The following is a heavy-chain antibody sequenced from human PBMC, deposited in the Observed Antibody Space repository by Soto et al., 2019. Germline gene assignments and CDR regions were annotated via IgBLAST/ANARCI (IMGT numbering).Heavy chain of an antibody. D-gene: IGHD6-19*01. CDR2: VYYTGST. V-gene: IGHV4-59*01. J-gene: IGHJ4*02. Sequence: KTXETLSLTCSVSGGSISGSYWSWIRQSPGKGLEWLGYVYYTGSTNYSPSLRSRVSISVDTSKNEFSLRLSSVTAADTAVYFCARSVAVPGAHIDYWGQGTQVTVSS. CDR1: GGSISGSY. CDR3: ARSVAVPGAHIDY.